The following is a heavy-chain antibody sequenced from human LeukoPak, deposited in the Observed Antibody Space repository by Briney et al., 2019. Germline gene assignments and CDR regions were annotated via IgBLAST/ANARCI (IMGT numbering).Heavy chain of an antibody. J-gene: IGHJ6*02. CDR3: ARDQYPYGLDV. V-gene: IGHV1-8*01. D-gene: IGHD2-2*01. Sequence: ASVKVSCKASGYVFPNYDINWVRQATGQGLEWMGWMNPKTGNTGYAQKFQGRVTMTRDTSTNTAYMELSSLRLEDTAVYYCARDQYPYGLDVWGQGTTVTVSS. CDR2: MNPKTGNT. CDR1: GYVFPNYD.